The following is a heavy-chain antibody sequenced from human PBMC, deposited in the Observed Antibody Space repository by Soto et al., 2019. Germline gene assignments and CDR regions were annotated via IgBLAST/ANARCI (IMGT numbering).Heavy chain of an antibody. V-gene: IGHV3-30-3*01. CDR3: ARGDREDIAVVVGARPGEYGVDV. J-gene: IGHJ6*02. CDR2: ISYDGSNK. Sequence: QVQLVESGGGVVQPGRSRRLPGAASGFTFSSYAMHWVRQAPGKGLEGVAVISYDGSNKFYRDSVKGRFTISRDNSKNTLYLQINSLRYEDTAVYYCARGDREDIAVVVGARPGEYGVDVWGQGTTVTVSS. CDR1: GFTFSSYA. D-gene: IGHD2-15*01.